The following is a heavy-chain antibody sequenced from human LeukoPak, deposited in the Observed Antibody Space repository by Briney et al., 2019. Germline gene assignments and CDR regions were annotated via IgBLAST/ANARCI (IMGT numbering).Heavy chain of an antibody. CDR3: ARVGITMVRGAPPV. V-gene: IGHV3-21*01. Sequence: PGGSLRLSCAASGFTFSSYGMHWVRQAPGKGLEWVSSISSSSSYIYYADSVKGRFTISRDNAKNSLYLQMNSLRAEDTAVYYCARVGITMVRGAPPVWGKGTTVTVSS. CDR2: ISSSSSYI. CDR1: GFTFSSYG. D-gene: IGHD3-10*01. J-gene: IGHJ6*04.